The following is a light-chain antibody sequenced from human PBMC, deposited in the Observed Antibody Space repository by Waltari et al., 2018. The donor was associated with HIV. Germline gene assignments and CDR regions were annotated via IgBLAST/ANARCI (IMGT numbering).Light chain of an antibody. CDR2: DDS. CDR3: QVWDSSSDTWV. Sequence: SYVLTQPPSVSVAPGQTARITCGGTNLGSKSVYGYQQKPGQAPVLVVYDDSDRPSGIPERFSGSNSGNTATLTISRAEAGDEADYYCQVWDSSSDTWVFGGGTKLTVL. V-gene: IGLV3-21*02. CDR1: NLGSKS. J-gene: IGLJ3*02.